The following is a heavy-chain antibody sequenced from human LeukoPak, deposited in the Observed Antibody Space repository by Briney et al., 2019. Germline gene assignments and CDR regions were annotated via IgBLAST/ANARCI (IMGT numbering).Heavy chain of an antibody. CDR1: GFTFSSYA. CDR2: ISGSGEST. Sequence: PGGSLRLSCAASGFTFSSYAMSWVRQAPGKGLEGVSAISGSGESTYDKDSVKGRFSISRDNSKNTLYLQMNSLRAEDTAVYHCARQLGYCSGGNCYFDLWGQGALVTVSS. V-gene: IGHV3-23*01. J-gene: IGHJ4*02. CDR3: ARQLGYCSGGNCYFDL. D-gene: IGHD2-15*01.